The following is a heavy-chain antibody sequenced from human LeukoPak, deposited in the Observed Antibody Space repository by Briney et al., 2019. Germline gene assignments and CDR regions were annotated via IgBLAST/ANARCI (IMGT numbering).Heavy chain of an antibody. CDR2: ISGSGDSV. V-gene: IGHV3-23*01. Sequence: PGGSLRLSYAASGFTFTNYEMSWVRQAPGKGLEWLSSISGSGDSVFYADSVKGRFTISRDNSLSTLHLQMNSLRAEDTAVYYCAKAGIVVVPAATYWFDPWGQGTLVTVSS. CDR1: GFTFTNYE. D-gene: IGHD2-2*01. J-gene: IGHJ5*02. CDR3: AKAGIVVVPAATYWFDP.